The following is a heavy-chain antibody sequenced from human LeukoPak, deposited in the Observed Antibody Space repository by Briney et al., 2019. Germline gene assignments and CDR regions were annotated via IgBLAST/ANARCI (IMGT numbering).Heavy chain of an antibody. CDR1: GDTFSQYA. J-gene: IGHJ5*02. CDR3: ASPPDAKGVS. V-gene: IGHV1-69*10. CDR2: IIPIFGVT. D-gene: IGHD1-14*01. Sequence: ASVTVSCKASGDTFSQYAISWVRQAPGQGLEWMGGIIPIFGVTNYAQKYQGRVAITADRSTDTVYMHLRSLRFEDTGVYYCASPPDAKGVSWGQGTLVTVSS.